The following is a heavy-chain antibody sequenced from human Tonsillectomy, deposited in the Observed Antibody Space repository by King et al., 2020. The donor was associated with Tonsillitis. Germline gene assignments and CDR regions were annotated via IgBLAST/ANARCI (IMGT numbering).Heavy chain of an antibody. CDR3: TTVGIAVAGTLSFDY. J-gene: IGHJ4*02. V-gene: IGHV3-15*07. Sequence: VQLVESGGGLVKPGGSLRLSCAASGFSFNNAWMNWVRQAPGKGLEWVGRIKSKTDGGTTDYGASVKGRFTISREDSKTTLYRQMSSLKTEDTAVYYCTTVGIAVAGTLSFDYWGQGTLVTVSS. CDR1: GFSFNNAW. D-gene: IGHD6-19*01. CDR2: IKSKTDGGTT.